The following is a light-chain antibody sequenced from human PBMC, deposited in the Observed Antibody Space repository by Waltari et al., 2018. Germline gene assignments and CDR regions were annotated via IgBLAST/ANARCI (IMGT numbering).Light chain of an antibody. V-gene: IGLV1-40*01. J-gene: IGLJ2*01. CDR2: DKN. CDR3: QSYDSSLSGSV. Sequence: QSVLTQPPSVSGAPGQRVTISCTGSSSNTGAGYDVPWYQQLPGTAPKLLIYDKNNRPAGVPDRFSGSKSGTSASLAITGLQAEDEADYYCQSYDSSLSGSVFGGGTKLTVL. CDR1: SSNTGAGYD.